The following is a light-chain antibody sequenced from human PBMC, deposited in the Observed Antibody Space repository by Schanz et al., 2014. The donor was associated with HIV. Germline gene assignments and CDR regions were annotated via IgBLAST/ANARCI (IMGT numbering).Light chain of an antibody. CDR3: QQYNSHSYT. J-gene: IGKJ2*01. V-gene: IGKV1-5*01. CDR1: QSISSW. Sequence: DIQMTQSPSTLSASVGDRVTITCRASQSISSWLAWYQQKPGKAPKLLIYAASTLQSGVPSRFSGSGSGTEFTLTISSLQPDDFATYYCQQYNSHSYTFGQGTKLEIK. CDR2: AAS.